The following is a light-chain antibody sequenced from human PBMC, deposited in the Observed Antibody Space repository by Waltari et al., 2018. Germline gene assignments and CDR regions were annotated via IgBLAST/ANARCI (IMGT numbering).Light chain of an antibody. J-gene: IGKJ4*01. CDR3: QQYGSSPLT. CDR2: GAS. V-gene: IGKV3-20*01. Sequence: EIVLTQSPGTLSLSPGERAALSCRASQSVSSSYFAWYQKKPGQAPRRLIYGASSRSTGIPDRFSGSGSGTDFTLTIGRLEPEDFAVYYCQQYGSSPLTFGGGTKVEIK. CDR1: QSVSSSY.